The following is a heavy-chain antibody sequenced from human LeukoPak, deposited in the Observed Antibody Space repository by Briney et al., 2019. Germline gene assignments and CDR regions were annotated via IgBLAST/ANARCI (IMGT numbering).Heavy chain of an antibody. D-gene: IGHD6-13*01. Sequence: ASVKVSCKASGYTFTSYGMSCVRQAPGQGLEWMGWISAYNGNTNYAQKLQGRVTMTTDTSTSTAYMELRSLRSDDTAVYYCATSSSSWYYFDYWGQGTLVTVSS. CDR2: ISAYNGNT. V-gene: IGHV1-18*04. CDR1: GYTFTSYG. CDR3: ATSSSSWYYFDY. J-gene: IGHJ4*02.